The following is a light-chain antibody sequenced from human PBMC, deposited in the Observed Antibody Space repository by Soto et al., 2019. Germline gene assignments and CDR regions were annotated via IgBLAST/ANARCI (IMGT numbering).Light chain of an antibody. CDR1: QDISNY. V-gene: IGKV1-33*01. Sequence: DIQRTQSPYSLAASVADRVTITCQASQDISNYLNWYQQKPGKAPNLLIYEASNSETWVPSRFSGSGYGTDFTFEIRSLQPEDIATYYCQQYDNLPPYTFGQGTKLEIK. J-gene: IGKJ2*01. CDR2: EAS. CDR3: QQYDNLPPYT.